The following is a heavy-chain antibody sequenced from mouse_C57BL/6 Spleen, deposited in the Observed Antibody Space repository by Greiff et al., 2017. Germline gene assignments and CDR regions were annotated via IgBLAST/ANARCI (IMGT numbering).Heavy chain of an antibody. CDR1: GFTFSDYG. J-gene: IGHJ2*01. CDR2: ISSGSSTI. D-gene: IGHD1-1*01. V-gene: IGHV5-17*01. CDR3: ARGITTVVGYFDY. Sequence: EVQLVESGGGLVKPGGSLKLSCAASGFTFSDYGMHWVRQAPEKGLEWVAYISSGSSTIYYADTVKGRFTISRDNAKNTLFLQMTSLRSEDTAMYYCARGITTVVGYFDYWGQGTTLTVSS.